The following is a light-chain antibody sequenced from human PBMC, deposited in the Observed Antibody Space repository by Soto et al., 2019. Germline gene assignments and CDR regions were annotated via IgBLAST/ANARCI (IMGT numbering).Light chain of an antibody. J-gene: IGKJ5*01. Sequence: TQSPGPQCLSQGERATLSCRASQSVSSSYLAWYQQKPGQAPRLLIYGASSRATGIPDRFSGSGSGTDFTLSISCLQPEAFAVYSCPHYTISPITIGQGTRLEIK. CDR1: QSVSSSY. CDR2: GAS. CDR3: PHYTISPIT. V-gene: IGKV3-20*01.